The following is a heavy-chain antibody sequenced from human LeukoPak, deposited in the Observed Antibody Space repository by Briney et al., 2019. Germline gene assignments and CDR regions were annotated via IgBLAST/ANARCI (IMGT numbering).Heavy chain of an antibody. Sequence: GASVKVYCKTSGYIFTSYGITWVRQAPGQGLEWMGWISGHDGKTKYAQNFQDRVTMTIDTSTSTAYLELRSLRSDDTTVYFCARQYCITTGCYSIHTYFDYWGQGTLVTVSS. CDR3: ARQYCITTGCYSIHTYFDY. D-gene: IGHD2-2*01. J-gene: IGHJ4*02. CDR2: ISGHDGKT. V-gene: IGHV1-18*01. CDR1: GYIFTSYG.